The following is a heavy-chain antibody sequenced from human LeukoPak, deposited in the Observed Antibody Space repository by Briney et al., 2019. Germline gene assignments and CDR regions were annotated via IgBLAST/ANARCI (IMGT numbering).Heavy chain of an antibody. Sequence: PSETLSLTCTVSGGSISSGDYYWSWIRQPPGKGLEWIGYIYYNGSTYYNPSLKSRVTISVDTSKNQFSLKLSSVTAADTAVYYCASRHYYDSSGYEVFDPWGQGTLVTVSS. CDR3: ASRHYYDSSGYEVFDP. CDR1: GGSISSGDYY. V-gene: IGHV4-30-4*01. CDR2: IYYNGST. D-gene: IGHD3-22*01. J-gene: IGHJ5*02.